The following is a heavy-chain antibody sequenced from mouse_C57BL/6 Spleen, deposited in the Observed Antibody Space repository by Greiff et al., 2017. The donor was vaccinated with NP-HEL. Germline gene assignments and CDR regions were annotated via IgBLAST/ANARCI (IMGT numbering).Heavy chain of an antibody. J-gene: IGHJ4*01. CDR3: ARSLLPYAMDY. CDR2: IYPGDGAT. Sequence: VKLMESGPELVKPGASVKISCKASGYAFSSSWMNWVKQRPGKGLEWIGRIYPGDGATNYNGKFKGKATLTADKSSSTAYMQLSSLTSEDSAVYFCARSLLPYAMDYWGQGTSVTVSS. V-gene: IGHV1-82*01. D-gene: IGHD2-10*01. CDR1: GYAFSSSW.